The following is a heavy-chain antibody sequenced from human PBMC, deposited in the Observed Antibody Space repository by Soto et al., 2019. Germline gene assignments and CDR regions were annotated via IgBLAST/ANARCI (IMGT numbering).Heavy chain of an antibody. CDR3: ARDLFDYGDYYYYGMDV. CDR2: IYHSGST. CDR1: GGSFSDYY. J-gene: IGHJ6*02. V-gene: IGHV4-34*01. D-gene: IGHD4-17*01. Sequence: SETLSLTCAVYGGSFSDYYWSWIRQSPGKGLEWIGEIYHSGSTNYNPSLKSRVTISVDKSKNQFSLKLSSVTAADTAVYYCARDLFDYGDYYYYGMDVWGQGTTVTVSS.